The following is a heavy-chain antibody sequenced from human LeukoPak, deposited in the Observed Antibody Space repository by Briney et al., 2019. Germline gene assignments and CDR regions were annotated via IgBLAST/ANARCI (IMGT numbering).Heavy chain of an antibody. Sequence: GGSLRLSCAASGFTFDDYAMHWVRQVPGKGLEWGSGISWNSGSIGYADSVKGRFTISRDNAKNSLYLHMNSLSAEDTALYYCAKGKKITVAGLFDCWGQGTLVTVSS. D-gene: IGHD6-19*01. CDR3: AKGKKITVAGLFDC. V-gene: IGHV3-9*01. CDR2: ISWNSGSI. CDR1: GFTFDDYA. J-gene: IGHJ4*02.